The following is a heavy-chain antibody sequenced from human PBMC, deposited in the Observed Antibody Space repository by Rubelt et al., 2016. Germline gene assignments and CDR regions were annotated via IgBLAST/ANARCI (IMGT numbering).Heavy chain of an antibody. CDR2: IIPILGIA. J-gene: IGHJ5*02. CDR3: ARVGTAMVTT. D-gene: IGHD5-18*01. V-gene: IGHV1-69*04. Sequence: SWVRQAPGQGLEWTGRIIPILGIANYAQKFQGRVTTTADKSTSTAYMELSSLRSEDTAVYYCARVGTAMVTTWGQGTLVTVSS.